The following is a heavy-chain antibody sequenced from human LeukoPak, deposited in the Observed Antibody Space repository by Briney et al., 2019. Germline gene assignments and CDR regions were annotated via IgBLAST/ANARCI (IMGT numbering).Heavy chain of an antibody. V-gene: IGHV3-7*01. CDR2: IKEDGSEK. D-gene: IGHD1-7*01. CDR1: GFTFSNYY. CDR3: ARDGELQNPYYYYYGMDV. J-gene: IGHJ6*02. Sequence: GGSLRLSCAASGFTFSNYYMSWVRQAPGKGLEWVANIKEDGSEKYYVDSVKGRFTISRDNAKNSLFLQMNSLRAEDTAVYYCARDGELQNPYYYYYGMDVWGQGTTVTVSS.